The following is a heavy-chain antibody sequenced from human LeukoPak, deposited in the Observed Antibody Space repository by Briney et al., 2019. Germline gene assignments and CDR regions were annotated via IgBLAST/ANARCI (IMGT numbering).Heavy chain of an antibody. Sequence: GESLKISCKGSGYNFTTYWIGWVRQMPGKGLEWKGIIYPGDSDTRYSPSFQGQVTISADKSISTAYLQWSSLKASDTAMYYCARQGHDYGDYPSYWGQGTLVTVSS. CDR3: ARQGHDYGDYPSY. CDR1: GYNFTTYW. D-gene: IGHD4-17*01. V-gene: IGHV5-51*01. J-gene: IGHJ4*02. CDR2: IYPGDSDT.